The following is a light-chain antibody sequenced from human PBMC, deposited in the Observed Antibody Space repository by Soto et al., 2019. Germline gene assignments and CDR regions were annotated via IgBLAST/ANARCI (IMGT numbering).Light chain of an antibody. CDR1: QSISSY. CDR2: ATS. V-gene: IGKV1-39*01. CDR3: QQSYNTPPT. J-gene: IGKJ2*01. Sequence: DIQMTQSPSSLSASVGDRVTITCRASQSISSYLNWYQLKPGKAPNLLIYATSSLQSGVPSRFSGSGSGTDFTLTITSLLPEDFATSYCQQSYNTPPTFGQGTSLEIK.